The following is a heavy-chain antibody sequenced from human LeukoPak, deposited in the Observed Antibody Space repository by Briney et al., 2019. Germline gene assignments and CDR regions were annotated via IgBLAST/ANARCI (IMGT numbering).Heavy chain of an antibody. CDR3: ARVDEGPWSPEYHFDY. CDR1: GGSISRSNW. J-gene: IGHJ4*02. Sequence: SETLSLTCAVSGGSISRSNWWSWVRQPPGKGLEWIGEIYHSGSTNYNPSLKSRVTISVDKSKNQFSLKLSSVTAADTAVYYCARVDEGPWSPEYHFDYWGQGTLVTVSS. D-gene: IGHD2-2*01. CDR2: IYHSGST. V-gene: IGHV4-4*02.